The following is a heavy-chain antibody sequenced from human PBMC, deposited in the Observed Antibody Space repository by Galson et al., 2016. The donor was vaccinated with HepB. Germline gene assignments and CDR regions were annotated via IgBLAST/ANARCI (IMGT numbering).Heavy chain of an antibody. Sequence: SLRLSCAASGFPFSSFGMSWVRQAPGKGLEWVSYVGSGLETYYVGSVKGRFTISRDNSKNTLYLQMNSLSAEDTALYYCAKQRGSTYPVYYFDYWGQGALVTVSS. J-gene: IGHJ4*02. D-gene: IGHD2-2*01. CDR1: GFPFSSFG. V-gene: IGHV3-23*01. CDR3: AKQRGSTYPVYYFDY. CDR2: VGSGLET.